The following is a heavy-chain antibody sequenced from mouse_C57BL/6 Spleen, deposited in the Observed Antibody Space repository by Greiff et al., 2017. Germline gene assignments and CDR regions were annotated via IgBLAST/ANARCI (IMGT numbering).Heavy chain of an antibody. CDR1: GYTFTDYY. CDR3: ARQLLRSFDD. Sequence: VQLQQSGPELVKPGASVKISCKASGYTFTDYYMNWVKQSHGKSLEWIGDINPNNGGTSYNQKFKGKATLTVDKSSSTAYMELRSLTSEDSAVYFCARQLLRSFDDWGQGTTLTVSS. V-gene: IGHV1-26*01. CDR2: INPNNGGT. D-gene: IGHD1-1*01. J-gene: IGHJ2*01.